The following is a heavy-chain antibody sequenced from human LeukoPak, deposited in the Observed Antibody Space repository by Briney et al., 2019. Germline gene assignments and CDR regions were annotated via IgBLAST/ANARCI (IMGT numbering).Heavy chain of an antibody. J-gene: IGHJ6*03. CDR1: GFTFDDYA. CDR3: AKDSSSSKGYYYYFMAV. Sequence: GGSLRLSCAASGFTFDDYAMHWVRQAPGKGLEWVSGISWNSGSIGYADSVKGRFTISRDNAKNSPYLQMNSLRAEDTALYYCAKDSSSSKGYYYYFMAVWGKGTTVTVSS. CDR2: ISWNSGSI. D-gene: IGHD6-6*01. V-gene: IGHV3-9*01.